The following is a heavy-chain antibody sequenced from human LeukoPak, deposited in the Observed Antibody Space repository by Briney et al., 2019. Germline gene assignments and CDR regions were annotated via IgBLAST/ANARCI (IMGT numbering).Heavy chain of an antibody. CDR3: ARHIWSGSAGGWDY. J-gene: IGHJ4*02. CDR2: IYYSGST. CDR1: GGSISSYY. V-gene: IGHV4-59*08. D-gene: IGHD1-26*01. Sequence: SETLSLTCTVSGGSISSYYWSWIRQPPGKGLEWIGYIYYSGSTNYNPSLKSRVTISVDTSKNQFSLKLSSVTAADTAVYYCARHIWSGSAGGWDYWGQGTLVTVSS.